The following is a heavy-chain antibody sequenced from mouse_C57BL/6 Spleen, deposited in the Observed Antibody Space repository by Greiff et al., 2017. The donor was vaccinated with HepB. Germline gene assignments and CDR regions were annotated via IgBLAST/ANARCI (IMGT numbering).Heavy chain of an antibody. CDR1: GYTFTSYW. Sequence: QVQLKQPGAELVKPGASVKLSCKASGYTFTSYWMHWVKQRPGQGLEWIGMIHPNSGSTNYNEKFKSKATLTVDKSSSTAYMQLSSLTSEDSAVYYCARGGAQATADYWGQGTTLTVSS. D-gene: IGHD3-2*02. V-gene: IGHV1-64*01. CDR2: IHPNSGST. CDR3: ARGGAQATADY. J-gene: IGHJ2*01.